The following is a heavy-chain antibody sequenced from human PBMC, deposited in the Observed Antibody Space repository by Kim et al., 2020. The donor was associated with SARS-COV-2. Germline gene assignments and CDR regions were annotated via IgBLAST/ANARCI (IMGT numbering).Heavy chain of an antibody. Sequence: GYAQKFQGRVTMTRNTSISTAYMELSSLRSEDTAVYYCARRGRYFDWFDPWGQGTLVTVSS. D-gene: IGHD3-9*01. CDR3: ARRGRYFDWFDP. J-gene: IGHJ5*02. V-gene: IGHV1-8*01.